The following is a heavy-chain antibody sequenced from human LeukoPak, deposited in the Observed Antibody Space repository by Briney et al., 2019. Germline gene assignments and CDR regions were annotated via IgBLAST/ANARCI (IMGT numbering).Heavy chain of an antibody. J-gene: IGHJ4*02. CDR1: GYTFTSYG. D-gene: IGHD3-22*01. CDR2: ISAYNGNT. V-gene: IGHV1-18*01. CDR3: ARVIGNYYDSSEDY. Sequence: ASVKVSCKASGYTFTSYGISWVRQAPGQGLEWMGWISAYNGNTNYAQKLQGRVTVTTDTSTSTAYMELRSLRSDDTAVYYCARVIGNYYDSSEDYWGQGTLVTVSS.